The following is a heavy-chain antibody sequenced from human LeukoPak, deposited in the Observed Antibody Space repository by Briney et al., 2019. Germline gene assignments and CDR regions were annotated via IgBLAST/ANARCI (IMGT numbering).Heavy chain of an antibody. D-gene: IGHD3-3*01. CDR2: IRYDGSNK. CDR1: GFTFSSYG. J-gene: IGHJ3*02. Sequence: GGSLRLSCAASGFTFSSYGMHWVRQAPGKGLEWVAFIRYDGSNKYYADSVKGRFTISRDNSKNTLYLQMNSLRAEDTAVYYCAKRWYDFWSGAFDIWGQGTMVTVSS. CDR3: AKRWYDFWSGAFDI. V-gene: IGHV3-30*02.